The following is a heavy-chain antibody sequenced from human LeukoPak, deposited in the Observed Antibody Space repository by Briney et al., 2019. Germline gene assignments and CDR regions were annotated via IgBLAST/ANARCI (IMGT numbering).Heavy chain of an antibody. Sequence: SETLSLTCAVYGGSFSGYYWSWIRQPPGKGLEWIGEINHSGSTNYSPSLKSRVTISVDTSKNQFSLKLSSVTAADTAVYYCARGMVRGVPPRNWGQGTLVTVSS. CDR3: ARGMVRGVPPRN. CDR2: INHSGST. CDR1: GGSFSGYY. V-gene: IGHV4-34*01. D-gene: IGHD3-10*01. J-gene: IGHJ4*02.